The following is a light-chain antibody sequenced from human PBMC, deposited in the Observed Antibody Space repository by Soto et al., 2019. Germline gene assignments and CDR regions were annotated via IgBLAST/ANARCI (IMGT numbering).Light chain of an antibody. CDR1: PSVSSSY. CDR3: QQYGSSGT. V-gene: IGKV3-20*01. CDR2: GAS. J-gene: IGKJ1*01. Sequence: EIVLAQCPGTLSLSPGERATLSCRASPSVSSSYLAWYQQIPGQAPRLLIYGASSRATGIPDRFSGSGSGTDFTLTISRLEPEDFAVYYCQQYGSSGTFGQGTKVDIK.